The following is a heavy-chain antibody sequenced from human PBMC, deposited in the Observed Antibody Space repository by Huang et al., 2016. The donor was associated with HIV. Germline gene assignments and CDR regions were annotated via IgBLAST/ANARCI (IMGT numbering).Heavy chain of an antibody. V-gene: IGHV3-73*01. CDR1: GLTFSGSA. CDR3: WISVVTASGY. J-gene: IGHJ4*02. Sequence: GLTFSGSAMHWVRQGSGKGLEWVGRIRSKANSYATAYAGAVKGRFTISRDDSKNTAYLQMNSLKTEDTAVYYCWISVVTASGYWGQGTLVTVSS. CDR2: IRSKANSYAT. D-gene: IGHD2-21*02.